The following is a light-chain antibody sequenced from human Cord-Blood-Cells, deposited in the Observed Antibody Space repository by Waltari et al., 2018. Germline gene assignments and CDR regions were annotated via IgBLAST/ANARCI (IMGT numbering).Light chain of an antibody. V-gene: IGLV1-36*01. CDR2: YDD. CDR1: SPNLGTNA. CDR3: AAWDDSLNGWV. J-gene: IGLJ3*02. Sequence: QSVLTQSPSVSEAPRQRVTISCSGSSPNLGTNAVNWYQQLPGKAPKLLIYYDDLLPSGVSDRFSGSKSGTSASLAISGLQSEDEADYYCAAWDDSLNGWVFGGGTKLTVL.